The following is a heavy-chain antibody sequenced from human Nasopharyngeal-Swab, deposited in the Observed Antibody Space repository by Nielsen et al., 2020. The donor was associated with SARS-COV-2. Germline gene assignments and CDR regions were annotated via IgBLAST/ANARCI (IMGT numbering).Heavy chain of an antibody. D-gene: IGHD6-19*01. CDR3: ARQDRSGWYVDY. J-gene: IGHJ4*02. CDR2: MDPNSGNT. V-gene: IGHV1-8*01. Sequence: ASVKVSCKASGYTFTSYDINWVRQATGQGLEWMGWMDPNSGNTGYAQRLQGRVTMTTETSTSTAYMELRSLRSDDTAVYYCARQDRSGWYVDYWGQGTPVTVSS. CDR1: GYTFTSYD.